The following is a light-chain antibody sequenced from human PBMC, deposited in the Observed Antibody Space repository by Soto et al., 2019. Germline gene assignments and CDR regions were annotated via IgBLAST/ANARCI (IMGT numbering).Light chain of an antibody. J-gene: IGKJ5*01. V-gene: IGKV2-28*01. CDR2: LGS. CDR3: MQALQTLT. CDR1: QSLLHSNGYNY. Sequence: EILMRPDPLSLPVTPVEAASISSSASQSLLHSNGYNYLDWYLQKPGQSPQLLIYLGSNRASGVPDRFSGSGSGTDFTLKISRVEAEDVGVYYCMQALQTLTFGQGTRLEIK.